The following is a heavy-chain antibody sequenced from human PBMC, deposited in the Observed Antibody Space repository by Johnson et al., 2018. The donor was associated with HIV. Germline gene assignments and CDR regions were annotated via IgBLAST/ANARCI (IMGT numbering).Heavy chain of an antibody. J-gene: IGHJ3*02. CDR2: IRFDGSIE. Sequence: HVQLVESGGGVVQPGGSLRLSCEASGFTFSSYAMHWVRQAPGKGLEWVAFIRFDGSIEYQRDSVKGRFSISRDNSKNTLYLQMNSLRAEDTAVYYCARDGMAATKANIWGQGTMVTVSS. CDR1: GFTFSSYA. CDR3: ARDGMAATKANI. V-gene: IGHV3-30*02. D-gene: IGHD1-14*01.